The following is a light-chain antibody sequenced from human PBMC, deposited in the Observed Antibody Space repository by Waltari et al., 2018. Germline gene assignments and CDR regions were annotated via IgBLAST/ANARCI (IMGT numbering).Light chain of an antibody. Sequence: DIQMTQSPSSLSASVGARITITCRASQSISTSLNWYQQKPGTAPKLLIYAASSLHSGVPSRFSGSGSGTDFTLTISSLQPEDFATYYCQQSFSTPYTFGQGTKLEIK. CDR2: AAS. J-gene: IGKJ2*01. V-gene: IGKV1-39*01. CDR1: QSISTS. CDR3: QQSFSTPYT.